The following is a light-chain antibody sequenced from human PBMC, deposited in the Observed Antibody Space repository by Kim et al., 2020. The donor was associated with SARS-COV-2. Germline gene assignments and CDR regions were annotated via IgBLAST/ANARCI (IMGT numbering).Light chain of an antibody. CDR2: AAS. J-gene: IGKJ3*01. CDR3: QQSYITPFT. CDR1: QSISSH. V-gene: IGKV1-39*01. Sequence: DIQMTQSPSSLSASVGDRVTITCRTTQSISSHLSWYQQKPGRAPKLLISAASTLQGGVPSRFSGSGSETYFTLTISSLQPEDFATYFCQQSYITPFTFGPGTKVDIK.